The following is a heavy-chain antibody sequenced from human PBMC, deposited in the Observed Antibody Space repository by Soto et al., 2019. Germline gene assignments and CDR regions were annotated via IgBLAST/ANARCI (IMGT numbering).Heavy chain of an antibody. CDR2: IYYSGST. V-gene: IGHV4-59*01. Sequence: QVQLQESGPGLVKPSETLSLTCTVSGGSISSYYWSWIRQPPGKGLEWIGYIYYSGSTNYNPSLKRRLTISVDTSKNQFSLKLSSVTAADTAVYYCARDRLGIVDYWGQGTLVTVSS. J-gene: IGHJ4*02. CDR3: ARDRLGIVDY. CDR1: GGSISSYY. D-gene: IGHD7-27*01.